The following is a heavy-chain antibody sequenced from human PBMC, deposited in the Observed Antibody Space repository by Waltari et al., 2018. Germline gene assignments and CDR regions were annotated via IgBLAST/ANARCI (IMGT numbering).Heavy chain of an antibody. J-gene: IGHJ4*02. D-gene: IGHD5-18*01. Sequence: QVQLVQSGAEVKKPGASVKVSCKASCSPSTGYYVHWVRPAPGQGPEWLGWINPTSGDTYSAQNFQGRVTMTRDTSVSTAYMELSGLRFGDAALYYCAGVDTSLTTFDFWGQGTLVTVSS. CDR3: AGVDTSLTTFDF. CDR1: CSPSTGYY. V-gene: IGHV1-2*02. CDR2: INPTSGDT.